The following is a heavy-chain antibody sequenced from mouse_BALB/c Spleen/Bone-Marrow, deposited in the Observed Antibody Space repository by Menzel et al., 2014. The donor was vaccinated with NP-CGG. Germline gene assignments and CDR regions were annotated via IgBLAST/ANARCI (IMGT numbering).Heavy chain of an antibody. CDR1: GFTSTDYY. Sequence: EVKVEESGGGLVQPGGSLRLSCATSGFTSTDYYMSWVRQPPGKALEWLGFIRNKANGYTTEYSASVKGRFTISRDNSQSILYLQMNTLRAEDSATYYCARDDYYAMDYWGQGTSVTVSS. V-gene: IGHV7-3*02. J-gene: IGHJ4*01. CDR3: ARDDYYAMDY. CDR2: IRNKANGYTT.